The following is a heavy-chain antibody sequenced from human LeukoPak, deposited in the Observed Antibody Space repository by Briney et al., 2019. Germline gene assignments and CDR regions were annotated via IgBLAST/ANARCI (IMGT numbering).Heavy chain of an antibody. V-gene: IGHV3-30*04. J-gene: IGHJ4*02. CDR1: GFTFSSYA. D-gene: IGHD1-26*01. CDR3: AKVWDSVGDY. Sequence: PVRSLRLSCAASGFTFSSYAMHWVRQAPGKGLEWVAVISYDGSNKYYADSVKGRFTISRDNSKNTLYLQINGLRAEDTAVYYCAKVWDSVGDYWGQGTLVTVSS. CDR2: ISYDGSNK.